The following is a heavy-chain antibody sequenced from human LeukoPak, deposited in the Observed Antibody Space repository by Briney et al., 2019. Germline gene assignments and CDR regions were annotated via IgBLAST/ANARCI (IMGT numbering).Heavy chain of an antibody. CDR1: GFTFNSYW. CDR3: ARIYYFGDNNWRYFDN. J-gene: IGHJ4*02. CDR2: IDPDGSEK. D-gene: IGHD3-10*01. V-gene: IGHV3-7*01. Sequence: GGSLRLSCAASGFTFNSYWMSWVRQAPGMGLEWVANIDPDGSEKQYGDSVKGRFTTSRDNAKNSLYLQMNSLRAEDTAIYYCARIYYFGDNNWRYFDNWGQGTLVTVSS.